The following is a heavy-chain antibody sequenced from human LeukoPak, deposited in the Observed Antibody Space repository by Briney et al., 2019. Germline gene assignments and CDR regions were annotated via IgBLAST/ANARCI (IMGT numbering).Heavy chain of an antibody. CDR3: ARDPYYYDSSGYYYEAY. CDR2: INPSSGGT. D-gene: IGHD3-22*01. V-gene: IGHV1-2*02. J-gene: IGHJ4*02. Sequence: ASVKVPCKASGYTFTGYYMHWVRQAPGQGLEWMGWINPSSGGTNYAQKFQGRVTMTRDTSISTAYMELSRLRSDDTAVYYCARDPYYYDSSGYYYEAYWGQGTLVTVSS. CDR1: GYTFTGYY.